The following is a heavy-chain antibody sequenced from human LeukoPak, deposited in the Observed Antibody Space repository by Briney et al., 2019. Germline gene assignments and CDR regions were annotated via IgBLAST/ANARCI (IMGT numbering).Heavy chain of an antibody. Sequence: SETLSLTCAVSGGSISSSNWWNWVRQPPGKGLEWIGEIYHSGSTNYNPSLKSRVTISVDKSKKQFSLKLSSVTAADTAVYYCARDTCTTCGGDWNWFDPWGQGTLVTVSS. CDR1: GGSISSSNW. CDR2: IYHSGST. CDR3: ARDTCTTCGGDWNWFDP. J-gene: IGHJ5*02. D-gene: IGHD2-21*01. V-gene: IGHV4-4*02.